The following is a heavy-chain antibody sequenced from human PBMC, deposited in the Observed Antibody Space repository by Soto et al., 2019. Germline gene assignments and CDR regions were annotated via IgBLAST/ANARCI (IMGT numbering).Heavy chain of an antibody. CDR3: TRRGTDRWDSGIGY. D-gene: IGHD1-26*01. J-gene: IGHJ4*02. Sequence: EVQLVESGGGLVQSGGSLKLSCAASGFTFSGSSMHWVRQASGKGLELVGSIRSKVNSYATAYAASVEGRFIISRDDSKNTTSLQMNSLKTEDTAVYYCTRRGTDRWDSGIGYWGQGPLVTVSS. V-gene: IGHV3-73*02. CDR2: IRSKVNSYAT. CDR1: GFTFSGSS.